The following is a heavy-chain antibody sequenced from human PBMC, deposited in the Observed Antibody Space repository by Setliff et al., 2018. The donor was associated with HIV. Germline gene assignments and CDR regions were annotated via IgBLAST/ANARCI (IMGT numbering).Heavy chain of an antibody. J-gene: IGHJ4*02. CDR3: AREKTTLVRGVIIFQIFDY. D-gene: IGHD3-10*01. Sequence: GASVKVSCKASGYTFTHYAISWVRQAPGQGLEYLGWISAYNGNTNYAQKVQGRITMTTDASTSTVDMELRSLTSDDTAVYYCAREKTTLVRGVIIFQIFDYWGQGKLVTVSS. CDR1: GYTFTHYA. CDR2: ISAYNGNT. V-gene: IGHV1-18*01.